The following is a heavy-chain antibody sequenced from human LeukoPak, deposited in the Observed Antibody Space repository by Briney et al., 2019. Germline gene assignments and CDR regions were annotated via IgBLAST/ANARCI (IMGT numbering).Heavy chain of an antibody. D-gene: IGHD2-2*01. J-gene: IGHJ3*02. Sequence: AQTLSLTCTVAGASISSGTYYWSWIRQPAGKGLEWIGGVFTSGNTNCNPSLKSRVEISVDTSNNQFYRQLSSVTAADTAVYYCASTIQHAFDSWGQGTMVTVSS. CDR1: GASISSGTYY. CDR2: VFTSGNT. V-gene: IGHV4-61*02. CDR3: ASTIQHAFDS.